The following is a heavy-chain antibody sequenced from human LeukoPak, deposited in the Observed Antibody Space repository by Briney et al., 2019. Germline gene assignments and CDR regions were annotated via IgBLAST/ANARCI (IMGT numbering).Heavy chain of an antibody. J-gene: IGHJ4*02. CDR2: IYYSGST. CDR3: ARDYYGGNNFDY. CDR1: GGSLSRYY. D-gene: IGHD4-23*01. Sequence: SETLSLTCTVSGGSLSRYYSSCIRQPPGKGLEWIGYIYYSGSTNYNPSLKSRVTISVDTSKNQFSLKLSSVTAADTAVYYCARDYYGGNNFDYWGQGTLVTVSS. V-gene: IGHV4-59*01.